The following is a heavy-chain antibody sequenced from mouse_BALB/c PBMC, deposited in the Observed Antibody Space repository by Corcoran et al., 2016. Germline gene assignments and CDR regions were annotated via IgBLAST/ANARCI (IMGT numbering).Heavy chain of an antibody. J-gene: IGHJ3*01. CDR1: GFNIKDYY. D-gene: IGHD2-4*01. CDR3: ASIYYDYAWFAY. CDR2: IDPENGNT. Sequence: EVQLQQSGAELVRPGALVKLSCKASGFNIKDYYMHWVKQRPEQGLEWIGWIDPENGNTIYDPKFQGKASITADTSSNTASLQLSSLTSEDTAVYYCASIYYDYAWFAYWGQGTLVTVSA. V-gene: IGHV14-1*02.